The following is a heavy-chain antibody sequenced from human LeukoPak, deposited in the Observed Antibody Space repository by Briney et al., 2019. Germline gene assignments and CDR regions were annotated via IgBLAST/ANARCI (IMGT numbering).Heavy chain of an antibody. J-gene: IGHJ6*02. CDR2: MSASGYST. V-gene: IGHV3-23*01. CDR1: GFTLSSYA. CDR3: AKSVHSSGWDTYYYYGMDV. D-gene: IGHD6-19*01. Sequence: GGSLRLSCAASGFTLSSYAMSWVRQAPGKGLEWVSAMSASGYSTYYADSVKGRFTISRDNSKNTLYLQMNSLRADDTAVYYCAKSVHSSGWDTYYYYGMDVWGQGTTVTVSS.